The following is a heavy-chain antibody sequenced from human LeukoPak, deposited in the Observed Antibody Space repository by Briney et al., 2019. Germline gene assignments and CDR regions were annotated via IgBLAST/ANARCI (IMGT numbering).Heavy chain of an antibody. CDR2: INHSGST. CDR3: ARDHQLSGSFDY. CDR1: GGSFSGYY. V-gene: IGHV4-34*01. J-gene: IGHJ4*01. D-gene: IGHD2-2*01. Sequence: SETLSLTCAVYGGSFSGYYWSWIRQPPGKGLEWIGEINHSGSTNYNPSLKSRVTISVDTSKNQFSLKLSSVTAADTAVYYCARDHQLSGSFDYSGHGTLVTASS.